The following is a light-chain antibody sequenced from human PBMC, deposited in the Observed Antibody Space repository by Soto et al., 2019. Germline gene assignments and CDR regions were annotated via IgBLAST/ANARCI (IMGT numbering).Light chain of an antibody. V-gene: IGKV3-11*01. J-gene: IGKJ4*01. CDR3: QHRKSWPPGAA. Sequence: EIVLTQFPATLSLSPGERATLSCRASQSINSYLAWYQQKPGQAPRLLIYDASNRAAGIPARFSGSGSGADFTLTINRLEPEDFSVYYCQHRKSWPPGAAFGGGTKVEIK. CDR2: DAS. CDR1: QSINSY.